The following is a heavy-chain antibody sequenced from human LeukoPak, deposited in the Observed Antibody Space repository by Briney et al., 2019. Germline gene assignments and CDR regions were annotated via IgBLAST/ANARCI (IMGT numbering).Heavy chain of an antibody. D-gene: IGHD5-12*01. CDR2: ISSGGSTI. CDR1: GFIFSNYD. J-gene: IGHJ2*01. V-gene: IGHV3-48*01. CDR3: ARDENGDSDFDL. Sequence: PGGSLRLSCAASGFIFSNYDMNWFGRPQGKGRGWVSFISSGGSTIFYADSVKGRFTISRDDAKNSLYVQMNNLRVEDTAVYYCARDENGDSDFDLWGRGTLVTVSS.